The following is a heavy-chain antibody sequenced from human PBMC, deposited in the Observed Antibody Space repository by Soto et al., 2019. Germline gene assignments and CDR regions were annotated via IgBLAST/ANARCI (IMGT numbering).Heavy chain of an antibody. V-gene: IGHV4-34*01. CDR3: AAALTVTTPYCDYGMDV. CDR1: GGSFSGYY. Sequence: QVQLQQWGAGLLKPSETLSLTCAVYGGSFSGYYWSWIRQPPGKGLEWFWEINHSGSTNYNQSLKSRVTISVDTSKNQVSLKLSSVTDEDTAVYYCAAALTVTTPYCDYGMDVWGQGTTVTVSS. D-gene: IGHD4-17*01. CDR2: INHSGST. J-gene: IGHJ6*02.